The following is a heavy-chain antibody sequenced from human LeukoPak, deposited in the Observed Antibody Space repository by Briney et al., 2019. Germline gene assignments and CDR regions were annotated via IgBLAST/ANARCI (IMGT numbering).Heavy chain of an antibody. V-gene: IGHV4-30-2*01. D-gene: IGHD4-11*01. J-gene: IGHJ3*02. CDR2: IYHSGST. Sequence: SETLSLTCAVSGGSISSGGYSWSWIRQPPGKGLEWIGYIYHSGSTYYNPSLKSRVTISVDRSKNQFSLKLSSVTAADTAVYYCARTRDPDAFDIWGQGTMVTVSS. CDR3: ARTRDPDAFDI. CDR1: GGSISSGGYS.